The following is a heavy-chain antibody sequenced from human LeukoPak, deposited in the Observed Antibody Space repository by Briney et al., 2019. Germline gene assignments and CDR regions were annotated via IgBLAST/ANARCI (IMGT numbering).Heavy chain of an antibody. CDR2: LSYTGKA. CDR3: SEGYFEPFDH. J-gene: IGHJ4*02. D-gene: IGHD2/OR15-2a*01. CDR1: GDSVSNFH. Sequence: PSETLSLTCVVSGDSVSNFHWNWLRQVPGKGREWIACLSYTGKADYNPSLASRVTISLDTSKNQGFSLKLKSVTAADTAVYYCSEGYFEPFDHWGQGILVTVSS. V-gene: IGHV4-59*02.